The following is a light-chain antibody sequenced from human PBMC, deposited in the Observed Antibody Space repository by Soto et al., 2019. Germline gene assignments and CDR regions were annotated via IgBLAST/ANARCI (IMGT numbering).Light chain of an antibody. CDR2: DAT. CDR3: HQYDSLPPT. V-gene: IGKV1-33*01. CDR1: QDINNY. Sequence: DIQMTQSPSSLSASVGDRFTITWQASQDINNYLNWYQQKPGKAPKLLIFDATNLETGVPSRFSGSGSRTHYSLTIISLQPEDFATYYCHQYDSLPPTFGQGTRLEIK. J-gene: IGKJ5*01.